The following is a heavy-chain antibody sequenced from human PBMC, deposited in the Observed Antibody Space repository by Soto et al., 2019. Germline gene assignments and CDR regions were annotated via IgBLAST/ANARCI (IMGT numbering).Heavy chain of an antibody. D-gene: IGHD3-3*01. CDR3: AKDKVEWRNSYFDY. CDR1: GFIFNEYG. V-gene: IGHV3-33*03. Sequence: GGSLRLSCAASGFIFNEYGMHWVRQAPGKGLEWVAVIWYDGSNKYYADSVKGRFTISRDNSKNTMYLQMNSLRAEDTAVYYCAKDKVEWRNSYFDYWGQGTLVTVSS. J-gene: IGHJ4*02. CDR2: IWYDGSNK.